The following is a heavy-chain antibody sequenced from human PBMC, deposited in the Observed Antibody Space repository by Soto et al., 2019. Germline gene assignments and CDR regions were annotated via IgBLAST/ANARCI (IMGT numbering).Heavy chain of an antibody. J-gene: IGHJ4*02. V-gene: IGHV3-30-3*01. D-gene: IGHD3-22*01. CDR3: ARGGNTMIVVVFDY. CDR1: GFTFSSYA. CDR2: ISYDGSNK. Sequence: GGSLRLSCAASGFTFSSYAMHWVRQAPGKGLEWVAVISYDGSNKYYADSVKGRFTISRDNSKNTLYLQMNSLRAEDTAVYYCARGGNTMIVVVFDYWGQGTLVTVSS.